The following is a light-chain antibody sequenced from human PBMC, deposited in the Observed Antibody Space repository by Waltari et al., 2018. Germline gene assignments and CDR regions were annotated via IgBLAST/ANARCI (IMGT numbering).Light chain of an antibody. J-gene: IGKJ4*01. Sequence: DIQMTQSPSTLSASVGDRVTITCRASQGISRWLAWYQQKPGKAPKLLIYRASNLESGVPSRFSGSGSGTEFTLTINSLQPDDFASYYCLQYNSYPDLTYGGGTKVDIK. CDR1: QGISRW. CDR3: LQYNSYPDLT. V-gene: IGKV1-5*03. CDR2: RAS.